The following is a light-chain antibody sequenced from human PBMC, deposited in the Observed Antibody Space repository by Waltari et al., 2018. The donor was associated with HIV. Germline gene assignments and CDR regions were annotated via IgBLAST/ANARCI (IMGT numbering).Light chain of an antibody. J-gene: IGLJ3*02. CDR3: TSYTSKNNRV. CDR2: EVS. CDR1: SSDVGGYNY. V-gene: IGLV2-14*01. Sequence: QSALTQPASVSGSPGQSITISCTGTSSDVGGYNYVSWYQHHPGKAPKLMIYEVSNQPSGVSNRFSGSKSGNTASLTISGLQAEDEAEYYCTSYTSKNNRVFGGGTKLTVL.